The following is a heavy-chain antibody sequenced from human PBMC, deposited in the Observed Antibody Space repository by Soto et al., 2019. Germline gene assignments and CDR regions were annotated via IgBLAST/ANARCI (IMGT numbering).Heavy chain of an antibody. V-gene: IGHV3-23*01. CDR2: ISESGTIT. J-gene: IGHJ6*02. D-gene: IGHD2-2*01. CDR1: GFTFSSYA. Sequence: GGSLRVSCAASGFTFSSYAMKWVRQAPGKGLEWVSLISESGTITYYADSVKGRFTISRDNSGNTLFLQMYSLRAEDTAVYYCARYIPGVRYYGMDVWGQGTTVTV. CDR3: ARYIPGVRYYGMDV.